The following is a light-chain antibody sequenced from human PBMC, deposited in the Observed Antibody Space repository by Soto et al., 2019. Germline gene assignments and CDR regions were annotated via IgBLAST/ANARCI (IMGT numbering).Light chain of an antibody. Sequence: QSVLTQPPSVSGAPGQRGTISCTGSSPKNGAGYDVHWYQQLPGTAPKLLIYGNSNRPSGVPDRFSGSKSGTSASLAITGLQAEDEADYYCQSYDSSLSGWVFGTGTKVTVL. CDR2: GNS. J-gene: IGLJ1*01. V-gene: IGLV1-40*01. CDR1: SPKNGAGYD. CDR3: QSYDSSLSGWV.